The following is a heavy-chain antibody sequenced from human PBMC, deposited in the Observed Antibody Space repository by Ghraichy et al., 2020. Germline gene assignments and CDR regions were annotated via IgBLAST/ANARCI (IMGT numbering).Heavy chain of an antibody. J-gene: IGHJ4*02. D-gene: IGHD3-22*01. Sequence: RINNDGRSTSYADSVKGRFTISRDNAKNTLYLQMNNLRAEDTATYYCAREGYVSGGNDYLGQG. CDR2: INNDGRST. V-gene: IGHV3-74*01. CDR3: AREGYVSGGNDY.